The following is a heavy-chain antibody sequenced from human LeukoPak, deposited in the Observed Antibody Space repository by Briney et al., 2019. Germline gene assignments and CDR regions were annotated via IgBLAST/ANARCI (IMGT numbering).Heavy chain of an antibody. CDR1: GFAFSRYW. J-gene: IGHJ5*02. CDR3: VRVLSGSWDWFDP. D-gene: IGHD3-22*01. V-gene: IGHV3-74*01. CDR2: INPDGSTT. Sequence: GGSLRLSCAASGFAFSRYWIHWVRQAPGKGLEWVSRINPDGSTTTYADSVKGRFTISRDNAKSTVYLQMNSLRAEDTALYHCVRVLSGSWDWFDPWGQGTLVTVSS.